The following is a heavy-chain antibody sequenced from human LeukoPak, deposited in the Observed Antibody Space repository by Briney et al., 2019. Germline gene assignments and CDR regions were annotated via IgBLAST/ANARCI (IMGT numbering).Heavy chain of an antibody. CDR2: ISGSGGST. CDR3: AKDRKPIAVAQHFDY. J-gene: IGHJ4*02. V-gene: IGHV3-23*01. CDR1: GFTFSSYG. Sequence: GGTLRLSCAASGFTFSSYGMSWVRQAPGKGLEWVSAISGSGGSTYYADSVKGRFTISRDNSKNTLYLQMNSLRAEDTAVYYCAKDRKPIAVAQHFDYWGQGTLVTVSS. D-gene: IGHD6-19*01.